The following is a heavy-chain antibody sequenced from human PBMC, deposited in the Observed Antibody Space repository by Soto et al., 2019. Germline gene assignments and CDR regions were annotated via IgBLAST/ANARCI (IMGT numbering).Heavy chain of an antibody. J-gene: IGHJ4*02. CDR3: ARESRMSDYYGY. CDR2: IYSGGST. D-gene: IGHD2-15*01. Sequence: GGSLRLSCAASGFTVSSNYMSWVRQAPGKGLEWVSVIYSGGSTYYADSVKGRFTISRDNSKNTLYLQMNSLRAEDTAAYYCARESRMSDYYGYWGQGTLVTVSS. CDR1: GFTVSSNY. V-gene: IGHV3-66*01.